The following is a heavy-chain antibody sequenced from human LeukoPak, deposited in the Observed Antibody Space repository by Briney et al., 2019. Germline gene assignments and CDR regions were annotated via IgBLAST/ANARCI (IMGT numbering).Heavy chain of an antibody. CDR3: ARGRILEWFAEYYFDY. Sequence: SGGSLRLSCAASGFTFSSYEMNWVRQAPGKGLEWVSYISSSGSTIYYADSVKGRFTISRDNAKNSLYLQMNSPRAEDTAVYYCARGRILEWFAEYYFDYWGQGTLVTVSS. J-gene: IGHJ4*02. CDR1: GFTFSSYE. V-gene: IGHV3-48*03. CDR2: ISSSGSTI. D-gene: IGHD3-3*01.